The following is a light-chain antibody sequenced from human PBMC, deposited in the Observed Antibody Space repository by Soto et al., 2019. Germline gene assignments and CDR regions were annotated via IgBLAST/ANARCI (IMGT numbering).Light chain of an antibody. J-gene: IGLJ1*01. V-gene: IGLV1-51*01. CDR2: DDN. CDR1: SSNIGGNS. Sequence: QSVMTQPPSVSAAPGQKVTISCSGSSSNIGGNSVSWYQQLPGTAPKLPIYDDNKRPSGIPDRFSGSKSGTSATLGITGFETGDEADYYCGSWDSSLGAYVFGTGTKLTVL. CDR3: GSWDSSLGAYV.